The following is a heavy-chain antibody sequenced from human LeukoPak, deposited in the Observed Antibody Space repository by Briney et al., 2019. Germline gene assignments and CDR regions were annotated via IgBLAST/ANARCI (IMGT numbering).Heavy chain of an antibody. CDR2: IRGDESAK. J-gene: IGHJ4*02. D-gene: IGHD1-26*01. V-gene: IGHV3-7*01. CDR3: ARDVGGSLDY. CDR1: GFTFSTYW. Sequence: GGSLRLSCAASGFTFSTYWMAWVRQAPGKGLEWVANIRGDESAKHQADSVKGRFTISRDNAQNSVYLQMSSLRGEDTAVYYCARDVGGSLDYWGQGTLVTVSS.